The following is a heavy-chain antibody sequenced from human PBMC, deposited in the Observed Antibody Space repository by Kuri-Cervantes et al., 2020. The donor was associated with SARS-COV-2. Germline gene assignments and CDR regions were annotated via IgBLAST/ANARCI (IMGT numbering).Heavy chain of an antibody. J-gene: IGHJ3*02. CDR1: GFTFSNAW. CDR2: INHSGST. D-gene: IGHD2-2*01. CDR3: ARDRCSSTRCYHHDAFDI. V-gene: IGHV4-34*01. Sequence: ESLKISCAASGFTFSNAWMSWIRQPPGKGLEWIGEINHSGSTNYNPSLKSRVTISVDTSKRQFSLKLSSVTAADTAVYYCARDRCSSTRCYHHDAFDIWGQGTMVTVSS.